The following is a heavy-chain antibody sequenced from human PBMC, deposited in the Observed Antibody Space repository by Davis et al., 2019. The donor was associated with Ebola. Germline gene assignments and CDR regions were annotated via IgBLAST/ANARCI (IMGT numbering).Heavy chain of an antibody. V-gene: IGHV3-73*01. CDR3: ARDVLGWNIVVVPAAIPMAYFDY. Sequence: GASLKTSCAASGFTFSGSAMHWVRQASGKGLEWVGRITSKANSYATAYAASVKGRFTISRDDSKNTAYLQMNSLKTEDTSVYYCARDVLGWNIVVVPAAIPMAYFDYWGQGTMVTVSS. CDR1: GFTFSGSA. D-gene: IGHD2-2*01. CDR2: ITSKANSYAT. J-gene: IGHJ4*02.